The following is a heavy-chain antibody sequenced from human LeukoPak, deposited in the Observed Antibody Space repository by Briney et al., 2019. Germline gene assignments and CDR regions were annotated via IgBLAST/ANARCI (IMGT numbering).Heavy chain of an antibody. Sequence: PSETLSLTCTVSGGSISSSGYYWGWIRQPPGKGLEWIGSIYYSGSTYYNPSLKSRVTISVDTSKNQFSLKLSSVTAADTAVYYCARREDCSSTSCYNFDYWGQGTLVTVSS. CDR2: IYYSGST. CDR1: GGSISSSGYY. D-gene: IGHD2-2*02. J-gene: IGHJ4*02. V-gene: IGHV4-39*01. CDR3: ARREDCSSTSCYNFDY.